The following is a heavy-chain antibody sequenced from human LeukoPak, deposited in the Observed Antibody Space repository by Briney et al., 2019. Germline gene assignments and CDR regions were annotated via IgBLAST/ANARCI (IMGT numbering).Heavy chain of an antibody. CDR1: GGSISSYY. CDR3: ARAGVSSGYWSL. V-gene: IGHV4-59*01. CDR2: IYYSGST. J-gene: IGHJ4*02. Sequence: SGTLSLTCTVSGGSISSYYWSWIRQPPGKGLEWIGYIYYSGSTNYNPSLKSRVTISVDTSKNQFSLKLTSLTAADTAVYYCARAGVSSGYWSLWGQGTLVTVSS. D-gene: IGHD3-22*01.